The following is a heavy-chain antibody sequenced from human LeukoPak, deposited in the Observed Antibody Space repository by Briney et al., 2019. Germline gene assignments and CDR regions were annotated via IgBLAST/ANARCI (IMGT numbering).Heavy chain of an antibody. CDR1: GGTFSSYA. CDR2: IIPIFGTA. CDR3: ARVSSSGSYRDYFDY. V-gene: IGHV1-69*13. D-gene: IGHD6-19*01. Sequence: GASVKVSCKASGGTFSSYAISWLRQAPGQGLEWMGGIIPIFGTANYAQKFQGRVTITADESTSTAYMELSSLRSEDTAVYYCARVSSSGSYRDYFDYWGQGTLVTVSS. J-gene: IGHJ4*02.